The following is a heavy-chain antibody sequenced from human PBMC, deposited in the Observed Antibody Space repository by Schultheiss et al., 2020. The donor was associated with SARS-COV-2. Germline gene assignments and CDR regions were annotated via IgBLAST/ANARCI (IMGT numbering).Heavy chain of an antibody. V-gene: IGHV4-31*01. Sequence: SETLSLTCTVSGGSISSGGYYWSWIRQHPGKGLEWIGYIYYSGSTYYNPSLKSLVTISVDTSKNQFSLKLSSVTAADTAVYYCARDQRFGDSRAYYYYGMDVWGQGTTVTVSS. CDR3: ARDQRFGDSRAYYYYGMDV. D-gene: IGHD3-10*01. CDR1: GGSISSGGYY. J-gene: IGHJ6*02. CDR2: IYYSGST.